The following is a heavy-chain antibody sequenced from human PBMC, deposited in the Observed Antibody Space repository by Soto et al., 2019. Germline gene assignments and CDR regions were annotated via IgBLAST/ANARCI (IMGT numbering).Heavy chain of an antibody. J-gene: IGHJ5*02. Sequence: QVQLVESGGGLVKPGGSLRLSCAASGFRFSDYYMAWIRQAPGKGLEWISYISTTGSIIHYAESVKGRFTISRDNTENSLFLQMDNLRAEDTATYFCARDGVFYRVGFDRWGRGALVIVSS. CDR2: ISTTGSII. D-gene: IGHD5-12*01. CDR3: ARDGVFYRVGFDR. V-gene: IGHV3-11*01. CDR1: GFRFSDYY.